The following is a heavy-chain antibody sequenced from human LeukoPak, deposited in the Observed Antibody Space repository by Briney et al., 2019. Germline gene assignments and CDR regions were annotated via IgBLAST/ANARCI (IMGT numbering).Heavy chain of an antibody. CDR2: IFSNDEK. D-gene: IGHD3-16*01. Sequence: SSPTLVNPTEALTLTCTVSGFSLSNARVGVSWIRQPPSKAQEWLAYIFSNDEKSYSTSLRSRLTISKDTSKSQVVLTMTNMDPVDTATYYCARITLGGYFDYWGQGTLVTVSS. J-gene: IGHJ4*02. V-gene: IGHV2-26*01. CDR3: ARITLGGYFDY. CDR1: GFSLSNARVG.